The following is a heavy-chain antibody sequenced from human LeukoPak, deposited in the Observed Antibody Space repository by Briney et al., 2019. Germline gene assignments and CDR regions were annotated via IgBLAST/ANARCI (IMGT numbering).Heavy chain of an antibody. CDR3: AKDSARFSSGWSDF. CDR1: GFIFSSYA. J-gene: IGHJ4*02. Sequence: PGGSLRLSCAASGFIFSSYAMSWVRQAPGKGLEWVSTISGSADITYDADSVKGRFTISRDNSKNTLYLQMSSLRAEDTATYYCAKDSARFSSGWSDFWGQGTLVIVSS. D-gene: IGHD6-13*01. CDR2: ISGSADIT. V-gene: IGHV3-23*01.